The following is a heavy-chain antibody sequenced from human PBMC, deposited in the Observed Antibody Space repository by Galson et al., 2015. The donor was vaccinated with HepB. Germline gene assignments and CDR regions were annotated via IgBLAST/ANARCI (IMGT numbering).Heavy chain of an antibody. CDR2: ISYDGSNK. V-gene: IGHV3-30-3*01. CDR3: ARGGSSWNWYFDL. D-gene: IGHD6-13*01. Sequence: SLRLSCAASGFTFSSYAMHWVRQAPGKGLEWVAVISYDGSNKYYADSVKGRFTISRDNSKNTLYLQMNSLRAEDTAVYYCARGGSSWNWYFDLWGRGTLVTVSS. J-gene: IGHJ2*01. CDR1: GFTFSSYA.